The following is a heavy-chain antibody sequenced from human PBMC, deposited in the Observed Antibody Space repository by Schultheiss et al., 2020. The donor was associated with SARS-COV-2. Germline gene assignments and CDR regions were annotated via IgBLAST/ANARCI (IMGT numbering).Heavy chain of an antibody. J-gene: IGHJ6*03. CDR2: IYTSGST. CDR3: ARQNYYYYYMDV. CDR1: GGSISSYY. Sequence: GSLRLSCTVSGGSISSYYWSWIRQPAGKGLEWIGRIYTSGSTNYNPSLKSRVTISVDTSKNQFSLKLSSVTAADTAVYYCARQNYYYYYMDVWGKGTTVTVSS. V-gene: IGHV4-4*07.